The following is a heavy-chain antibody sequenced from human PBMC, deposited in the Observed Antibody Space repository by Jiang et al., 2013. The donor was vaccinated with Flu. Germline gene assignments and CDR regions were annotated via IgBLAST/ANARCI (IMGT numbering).Heavy chain of an antibody. Sequence: VQLVESGGGVVQPGGSLRLSCAASGVTLSSYDMHWVRQAPGKGLEWLARISSYGSSTDYADSVQGRFTISRDNSKNTLSLQMTNLTTEDTGVYYCARDPFDTEGYYSRSGTNLDDWGQGTLVTI. CDR1: GVTLSSYD. D-gene: IGHD3-10*01. V-gene: IGHV3-30-3*01. J-gene: IGHJ4*02. CDR3: ARDPFDTEGYYSRSGTNLDD. CDR2: ISSYGSST.